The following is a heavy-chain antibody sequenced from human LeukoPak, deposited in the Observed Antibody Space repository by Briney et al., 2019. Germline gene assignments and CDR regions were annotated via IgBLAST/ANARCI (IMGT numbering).Heavy chain of an antibody. CDR1: GYTFTGYY. CDR3: ARDRIAARPTFDY. Sequence: GASVNVSCMASGYTFTGYYMHWVRQAPGQGLEWMGWINPNSGGTNYAQKFQGRVTMTRDTSISTAYMELSRLRSDDTAVYYCARDRIAARPTFDYWGQGTLVTVSS. D-gene: IGHD6-6*01. J-gene: IGHJ4*02. CDR2: INPNSGGT. V-gene: IGHV1-2*02.